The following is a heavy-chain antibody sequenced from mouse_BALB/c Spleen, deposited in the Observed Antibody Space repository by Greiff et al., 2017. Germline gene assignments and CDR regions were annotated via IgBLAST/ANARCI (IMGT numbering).Heavy chain of an antibody. Sequence: EVMLVESGGGLVKPGGSLKLSCAASGFTFSSYAMSWVRQTPEKRLEWVASISSGGSTYYPDSVKGRFTISRDNARNILYLQMSSLRSEDTAMYYCAREGYGNPYYYAMDYWGQGTSVTVSS. CDR2: ISSGGST. D-gene: IGHD2-10*02. J-gene: IGHJ4*01. CDR3: AREGYGNPYYYAMDY. CDR1: GFTFSSYA. V-gene: IGHV5-6-5*01.